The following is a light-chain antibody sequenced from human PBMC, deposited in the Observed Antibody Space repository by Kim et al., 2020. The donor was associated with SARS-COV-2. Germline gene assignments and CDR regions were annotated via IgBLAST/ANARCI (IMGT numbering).Light chain of an antibody. J-gene: IGKJ2*01. CDR3: QQYGSAPVT. V-gene: IGKV3-20*01. Sequence: LSPGESATLSCRASQSVRSNFLAWYQHKPGQAPRLLISAASNRATGIPDRFSGSGSGTDFTLTITRLEPEDLAVYYCQQYGSAPVTFGQGTKLEI. CDR2: AAS. CDR1: QSVRSNF.